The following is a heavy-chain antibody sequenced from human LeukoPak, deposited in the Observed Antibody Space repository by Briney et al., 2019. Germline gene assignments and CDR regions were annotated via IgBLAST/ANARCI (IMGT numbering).Heavy chain of an antibody. CDR1: GYTFTSYG. CDR3: ARGYYYDSSGPFDY. Sequence: ASVKVSCKASGYTFTSYGISWVRQAPEQGLEWMGWISAYNGNTNYAQKLQGRVTMTTDTSTSTAYMELRSLRSDDTAVYYCARGYYYDSSGPFDYWGQGTLVTVSS. D-gene: IGHD3-22*01. J-gene: IGHJ4*02. V-gene: IGHV1-18*01. CDR2: ISAYNGNT.